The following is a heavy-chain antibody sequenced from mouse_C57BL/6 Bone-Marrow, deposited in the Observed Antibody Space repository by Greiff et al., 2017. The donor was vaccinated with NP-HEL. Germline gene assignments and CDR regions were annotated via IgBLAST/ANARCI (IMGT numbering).Heavy chain of an antibody. D-gene: IGHD4-1*01. J-gene: IGHJ3*01. Sequence: VQLQQPGAELVRPGSSVKLSCKASGYTFTSYWMHWVKQRPIQGLEWIGNIDPSDSETHYNQKFKDKATLTVDKSSSTAYMQLSSLTSEDSAVYYCARVNWDVWSFAYWGQGTLVTVSA. CDR2: IDPSDSET. CDR1: GYTFTSYW. V-gene: IGHV1-52*01. CDR3: ARVNWDVWSFAY.